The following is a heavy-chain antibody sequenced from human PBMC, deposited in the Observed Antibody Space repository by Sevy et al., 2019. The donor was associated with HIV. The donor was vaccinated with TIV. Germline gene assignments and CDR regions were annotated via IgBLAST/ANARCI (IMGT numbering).Heavy chain of an antibody. J-gene: IGHJ4*02. CDR2: ISGSGGST. V-gene: IGHV3-23*01. CDR3: APRDYYDSSGYYLPIDY. Sequence: GGSLRLSCAASGFTFSSYAMSWVRQAPGKGLEWVSAISGSGGSTYYADSVKGRFTISRDNSKNTLYLQMNSLRAEDTAVCYCAPRDYYDSSGYYLPIDYWGQGTLVTVSS. CDR1: GFTFSSYA. D-gene: IGHD3-22*01.